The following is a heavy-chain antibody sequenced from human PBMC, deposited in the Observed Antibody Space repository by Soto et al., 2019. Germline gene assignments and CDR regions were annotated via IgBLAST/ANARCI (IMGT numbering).Heavy chain of an antibody. D-gene: IGHD6-13*01. Sequence: SETLSLTCTVSGGSISSGDYYWSWIRQPPGKGLEWIGYIYYSGSTYYNPSLKSRVTISVDTTKNQFSLKLSSVTAADTAVYYCARATSYSSSSGFDYWGQGTLVTVSS. V-gene: IGHV4-30-4*01. CDR1: GGSISSGDYY. CDR2: IYYSGST. J-gene: IGHJ4*02. CDR3: ARATSYSSSSGFDY.